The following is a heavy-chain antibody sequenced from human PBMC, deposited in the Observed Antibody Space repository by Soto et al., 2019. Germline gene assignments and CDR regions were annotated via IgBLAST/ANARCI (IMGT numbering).Heavy chain of an antibody. CDR1: GGTFSTYS. D-gene: IGHD7-27*01. CDR2: IIPIFGAA. Sequence: QVQVVQSGAEVKQPGSSVKVSCKVSGGTFSTYSISWVRQAPGQGLEWVGGIIPIFGAAIHAQKFQGRVTITADDSTSTVYMELSGLRSEDTAVYFCVRDGDRVTARHWGQGTLVTVSS. CDR3: VRDGDRVTARH. J-gene: IGHJ4*02. V-gene: IGHV1-69*01.